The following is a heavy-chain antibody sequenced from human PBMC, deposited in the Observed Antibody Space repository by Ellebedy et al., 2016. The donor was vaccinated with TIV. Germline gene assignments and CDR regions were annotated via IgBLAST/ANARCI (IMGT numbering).Heavy chain of an antibody. CDR1: GYSISSGYY. J-gene: IGHJ4*02. Sequence: MPSETLSLTCTVSGYSISSGYYWGWIRQPPGKGLDWIGSIYRSGSTYYNPSLKSRVTISVDTSKNQFSLKLSAVTAADTAVYYCARGQLVVGYWGQGTLVTVSS. V-gene: IGHV4-38-2*02. CDR3: ARGQLVVGY. D-gene: IGHD6-13*01. CDR2: IYRSGST.